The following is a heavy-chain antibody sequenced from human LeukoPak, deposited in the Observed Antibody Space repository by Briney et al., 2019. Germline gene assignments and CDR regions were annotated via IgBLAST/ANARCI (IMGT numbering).Heavy chain of an antibody. CDR2: IYPGDSDT. Sequence: GESLKISCKGSGYSFTSYWIGWVRQMPGKGLEWMGIIYPGDSDTRYSLSFQGQVTISADKSISTAYLQWSSLKASDTAMYYCARRGSCGGDCYWFDYWGQGTLATVSS. D-gene: IGHD2-21*02. J-gene: IGHJ4*02. CDR3: ARRGSCGGDCYWFDY. CDR1: GYSFTSYW. V-gene: IGHV5-51*01.